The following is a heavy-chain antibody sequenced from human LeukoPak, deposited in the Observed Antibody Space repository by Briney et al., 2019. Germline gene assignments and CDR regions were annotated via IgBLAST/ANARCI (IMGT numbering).Heavy chain of an antibody. J-gene: IGHJ4*02. Sequence: GASVKVSCKASGYTFTNYHINWVRQATGQGLEWMRWMNPNNGDSGYAQKFQGRVTITRDTSISTSYMELRSLRSDDTAVYFCARTTSFTASGYDYWGQGTLVTVSS. CDR1: GYTFTNYH. V-gene: IGHV1-8*03. CDR3: ARTTSFTASGYDY. D-gene: IGHD6-25*01. CDR2: MNPNNGDS.